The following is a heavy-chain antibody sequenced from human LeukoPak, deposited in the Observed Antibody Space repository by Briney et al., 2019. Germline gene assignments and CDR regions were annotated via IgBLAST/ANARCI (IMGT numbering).Heavy chain of an antibody. CDR2: IYYSGST. V-gene: IGHV4-59*01. J-gene: IGHJ4*02. CDR3: ARPYPRNGVGYDY. D-gene: IGHD2-8*01. Sequence: ETLSLTCTVSGGSISSYYWSWIRQPPGKGLEWIGYIYYSGSTNYNPSLKSRVTISVDTSKDRFSLRLSSVTAADTAVYYCARPYPRNGVGYDYWGQGTLVTVSS. CDR1: GGSISSYY.